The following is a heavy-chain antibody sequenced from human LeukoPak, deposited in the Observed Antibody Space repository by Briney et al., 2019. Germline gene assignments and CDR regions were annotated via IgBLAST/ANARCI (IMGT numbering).Heavy chain of an antibody. Sequence: SETLSLTCTVSGGSISGFYWTWIRQPPGKGLEWIGNIDYSGSTNYHPSLKSRVTISVDTSKKLLSLKPSSVTAADTAVYYCARGYYNFDSWGQGTLVTVSS. CDR1: GGSISGFY. CDR2: IDYSGST. CDR3: ARGYYNFDS. D-gene: IGHD2-8*01. J-gene: IGHJ4*02. V-gene: IGHV4-59*01.